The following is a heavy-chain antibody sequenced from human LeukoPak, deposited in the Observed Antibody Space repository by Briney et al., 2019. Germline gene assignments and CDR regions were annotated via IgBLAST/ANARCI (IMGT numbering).Heavy chain of an antibody. D-gene: IGHD1-26*01. Sequence: SETLSLTCTVSGGSISSYYWSWIRQPPGKGLEWIGYIYYSGNTNYNPSLKSRVTISVDTSKNQFSLKLSSVTAADTAVYYCARKSRGHSGSYDYWGQGTLVTVSS. CDR2: IYYSGNT. CDR3: ARKSRGHSGSYDY. CDR1: GGSISSYY. V-gene: IGHV4-59*01. J-gene: IGHJ4*02.